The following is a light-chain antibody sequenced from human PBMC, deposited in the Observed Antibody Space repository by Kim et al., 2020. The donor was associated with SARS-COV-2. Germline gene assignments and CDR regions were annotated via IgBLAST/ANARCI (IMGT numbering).Light chain of an antibody. J-gene: IGLJ2*01. Sequence: PVRTVTLTCDSRTGAVTSGHFPYWFQQKPGQAPRTLIYDTGNRHSWTPGRFSGSPLGGKAALTLSAAQAEDEADYYCLLSYSDSRVFGGGTQLTVL. CDR3: LLSYSDSRV. V-gene: IGLV7-46*01. CDR1: TGAVTSGHF. CDR2: DTG.